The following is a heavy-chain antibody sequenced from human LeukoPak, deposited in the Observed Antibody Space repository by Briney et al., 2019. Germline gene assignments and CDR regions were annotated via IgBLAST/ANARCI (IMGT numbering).Heavy chain of an antibody. J-gene: IGHJ5*02. CDR3: AVSPFPVAVTTSDPYNWFDP. V-gene: IGHV1-69*13. CDR2: IIPIFGTA. Sequence: GASVKVSCKASGGTFSSYAISWVRQAPGQGLEWMGGIIPIFGTANYAQKFQGRVTITADESTSTAYMELSSLRSEDTAVYYCAVSPFPVAVTTSDPYNWFDPWGQGTLVTVSS. CDR1: GGTFSSYA. D-gene: IGHD4-17*01.